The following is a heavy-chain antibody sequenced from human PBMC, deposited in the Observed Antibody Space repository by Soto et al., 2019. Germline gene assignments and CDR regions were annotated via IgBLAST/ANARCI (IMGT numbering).Heavy chain of an antibody. D-gene: IGHD3-10*01. Sequence: QVQLQESGPGLVKPSQTLSLTCTVSGGSISSGDYYWSWIRQPPGKGLEWIGYIYYSGSTYYNPSLKSRVTITVDTSKNHCSLKLSSVTAEDTAVYYCATIKLGSNRLDYWGQGTLVTVSS. CDR2: IYYSGST. CDR3: ATIKLGSNRLDY. V-gene: IGHV4-30-4*01. J-gene: IGHJ4*02. CDR1: GGSISSGDYY.